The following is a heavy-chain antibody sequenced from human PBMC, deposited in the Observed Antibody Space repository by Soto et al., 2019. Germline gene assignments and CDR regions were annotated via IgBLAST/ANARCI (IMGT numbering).Heavy chain of an antibody. V-gene: IGHV4-34*01. CDR3: ATRITVFGLLIPPFDP. Sequence: SETLSLTCADYGGSVNGYYWNWIRQPPGKGLEWIGEINHTGGTHYNPSLNSRVTMSVDTSKNQFSLRLSSVTAADTAIYYCATRITVFGLLIPPFDPWGQGTQVTVSS. CDR1: GGSVNGYY. CDR2: INHTGGT. D-gene: IGHD3-3*01. J-gene: IGHJ5*02.